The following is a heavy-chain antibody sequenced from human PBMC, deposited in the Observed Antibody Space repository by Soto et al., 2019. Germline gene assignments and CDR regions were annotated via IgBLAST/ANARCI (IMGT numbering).Heavy chain of an antibody. CDR2: IYYSGST. D-gene: IGHD3-16*01. CDR3: ARGLAVWGYFDY. Sequence: SETLSLTCTVSGGSISSYYWSWIRQPPGKGLEWIGYIYYSGSTNYNPSLKSRVTISVDTSKNQFSLKLSSVTAADPAVYYCARGLAVWGYFDYWGQGTQVTVSS. V-gene: IGHV4-59*01. CDR1: GGSISSYY. J-gene: IGHJ4*02.